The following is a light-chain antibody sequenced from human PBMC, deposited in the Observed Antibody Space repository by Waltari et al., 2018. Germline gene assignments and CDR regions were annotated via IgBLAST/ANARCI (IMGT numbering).Light chain of an antibody. V-gene: IGLV3-19*01. J-gene: IGLJ2*01. CDR2: CPH. Sequence: SSDLTQDPSVSVALGQPVRITSHGDTLRRYYASCYQQSPGQAPILVLYCPHNRPSGIPDRFSGSTSGNTASLTITGAQAEDEADYYCHSRETFSTRLFGGGTRLTV. CDR1: TLRRYY. CDR3: HSRETFSTRL.